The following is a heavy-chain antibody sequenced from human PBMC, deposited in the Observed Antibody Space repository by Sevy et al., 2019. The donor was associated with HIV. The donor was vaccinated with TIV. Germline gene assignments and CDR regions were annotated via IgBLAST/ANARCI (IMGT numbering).Heavy chain of an antibody. CDR2: ISSSSSYI. CDR3: ARDPPGNYDFSSGYYYYGMDV. V-gene: IGHV3-21*01. J-gene: IGHJ6*02. Sequence: GGSLRLSCAASGFTFSSNSMNWVRQAPGKGLEWVSSISSSSSYIYYADSVKGRFTISRDNAKNSLYLQMNSLRAEDTAVYYCARDPPGNYDFSSGYYYYGMDVWGQGTTVTVSS. CDR1: GFTFSSNS. D-gene: IGHD3-3*01.